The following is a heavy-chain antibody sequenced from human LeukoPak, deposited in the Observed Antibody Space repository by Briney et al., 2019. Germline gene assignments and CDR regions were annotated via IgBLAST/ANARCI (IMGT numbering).Heavy chain of an antibody. D-gene: IGHD3-10*01. J-gene: IGHJ4*02. Sequence: SETLSLTCTVSDGSMSPYYWSWIRQSPGKGLEWIGYIYYSGSTDYSPSLKSRVTISVDTSKNQFSLKLNSVTAADTAVYYCARSRVRGVIGGLWGQGTLVTVSS. CDR3: ARSRVRGVIGGL. CDR1: DGSMSPYY. CDR2: IYYSGST. V-gene: IGHV4-59*01.